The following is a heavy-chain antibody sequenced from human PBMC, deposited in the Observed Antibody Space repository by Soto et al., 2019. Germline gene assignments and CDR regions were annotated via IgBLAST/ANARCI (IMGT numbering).Heavy chain of an antibody. J-gene: IGHJ5*02. CDR1: GSSVSSGSSY. Sequence: PSETLSLTCSVSGSSVSSGSSYWNWIRQPPGKGLEWIGYIYYSGSTNYNPSLKSRVSISLDTSKNQFSLNLNSLTAADTAVYYCARDSYSHLWPWGQGTLVTVSS. D-gene: IGHD4-4*01. CDR3: ARDSYSHLWP. CDR2: IYYSGST. V-gene: IGHV4-61*01.